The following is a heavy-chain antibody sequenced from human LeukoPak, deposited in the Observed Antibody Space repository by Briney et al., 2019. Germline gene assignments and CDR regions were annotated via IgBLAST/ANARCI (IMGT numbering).Heavy chain of an antibody. D-gene: IGHD2-15*01. CDR2: ISSSSSYI. J-gene: IGHJ3*02. CDR3: ARAMDIVVVVATDALDI. CDR1: GFTFSSYS. V-gene: IGHV3-21*06. Sequence: GGSLRLSCAASGFTFSSYSMNWVRQAPGKGLEWVSSISSSSSYIYYADSVKGRFTISRDNAKNSLYLQMNSLRAEDTAVYYCARAMDIVVVVATDALDIWGQGTMVTVSS.